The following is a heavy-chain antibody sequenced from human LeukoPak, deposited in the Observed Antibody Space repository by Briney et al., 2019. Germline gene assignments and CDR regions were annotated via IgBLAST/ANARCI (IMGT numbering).Heavy chain of an antibody. V-gene: IGHV4-59*01. CDR1: GGSISSYY. CDR3: ARDYDFWSGTRRDAFDI. D-gene: IGHD3-3*01. J-gene: IGHJ3*02. Sequence: SETLSLTCTVSGGSISSYYWSWIRQPPGKGLEWIGYIYYSGSTNYNPSLKSRVTISVDTSKNQFSLKLSSVTAADTAVYYCARDYDFWSGTRRDAFDIWGQGTVVTVSS. CDR2: IYYSGST.